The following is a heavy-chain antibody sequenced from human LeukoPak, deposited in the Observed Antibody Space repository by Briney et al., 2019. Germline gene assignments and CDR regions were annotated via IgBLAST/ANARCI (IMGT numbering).Heavy chain of an antibody. CDR3: ARRVFYYDSSGNFDY. Sequence: TSETLSLTCTVSGGSISSSSYYWGWIRQPPGKGLEWIGSIYYSGSTYCNPSLKSRVTISVDTSKNQFSLKLSSVTAADTAVYYCARRVFYYDSSGNFDYWGQGTLVTVSS. J-gene: IGHJ4*02. D-gene: IGHD3-22*01. CDR1: GGSISSSSYY. V-gene: IGHV4-39*01. CDR2: IYYSGST.